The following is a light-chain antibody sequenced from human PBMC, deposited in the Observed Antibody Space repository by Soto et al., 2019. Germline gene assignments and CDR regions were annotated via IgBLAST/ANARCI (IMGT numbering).Light chain of an antibody. J-gene: IGKJ4*01. Sequence: DIQMTQSPSSVSASVGDRVTITCRASQGISSWLAWYQQKPGKAPKLLIYDASILGSGVPSRFSGSGSGTDFTLTISCLQSEDFATYYCQQYYSYPLTFGGGTKVDIK. CDR2: DAS. CDR1: QGISSW. CDR3: QQYYSYPLT. V-gene: IGKV1-12*01.